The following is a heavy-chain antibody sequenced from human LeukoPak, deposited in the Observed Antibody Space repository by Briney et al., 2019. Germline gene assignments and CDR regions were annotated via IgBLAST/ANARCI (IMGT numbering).Heavy chain of an antibody. D-gene: IGHD3-16*02. CDR1: GFTFDINW. J-gene: IGHJ4*02. CDR2: IKPDGSDK. V-gene: IGHV3-7*01. CDR3: ARGLSTADK. Sequence: GGSLRLSCAASGFTFDINWMTWVRQAPGKGLEWVANIKPDGSDKYYVDSVKGRFTISRDNAKNSQYLQMNSLRVEGTAVYYCARGLSTADKWGQGTLVTVSS.